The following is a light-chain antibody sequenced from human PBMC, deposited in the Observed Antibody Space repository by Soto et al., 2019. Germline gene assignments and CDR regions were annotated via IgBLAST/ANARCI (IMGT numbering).Light chain of an antibody. J-gene: IGLJ3*02. V-gene: IGLV1-47*01. Sequence: QSVLTQPPSLSGTPGQTVTISCLGSRSNIGSSIVHWYQQFPGTAPQHLIFMNNQRPSGVPDRFSGSKSATSASLVISGLRSEDEADYYCVAWDDDLSARVFGGGTKVTVL. CDR1: RSNIGSSI. CDR3: VAWDDDLSARV. CDR2: MNN.